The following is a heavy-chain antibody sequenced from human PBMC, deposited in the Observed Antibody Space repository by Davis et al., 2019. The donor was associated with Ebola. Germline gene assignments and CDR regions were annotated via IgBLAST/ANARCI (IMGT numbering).Heavy chain of an antibody. D-gene: IGHD1-1*01. CDR3: ASTTTYFHYMDV. CDR2: ISSSGNTI. J-gene: IGHJ6*03. V-gene: IGHV3-11*04. CDR1: GFSFSDSY. Sequence: GESLKISCTGSGFSFSDSYMSWIRQAPGKGLEWISYISSSGNTIYYADSVRGRFTISRDNSKNSLYLQMNSLRAEDTAAYYCASTTTYFHYMDVWGNGTTVTVSS.